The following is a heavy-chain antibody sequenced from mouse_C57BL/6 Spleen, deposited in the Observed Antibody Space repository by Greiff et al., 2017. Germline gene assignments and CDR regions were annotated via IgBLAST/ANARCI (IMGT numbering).Heavy chain of an antibody. CDR1: GYTFTSYW. CDR2: IYPGSGST. D-gene: IGHD2-2*01. J-gene: IGHJ2*01. Sequence: QVQLQQPGAELVKPGASVKMSCKASGYTFTSYWITWVKQRPGQGLEWIGDIYPGSGSTNYNEKFKSKATLTVDTSSSTAYMQLSSLTSEDSAVYYSARSPYGYDERGYYFDCWGQGTTLTVSS. CDR3: ARSPYGYDERGYYFDC. V-gene: IGHV1-55*01.